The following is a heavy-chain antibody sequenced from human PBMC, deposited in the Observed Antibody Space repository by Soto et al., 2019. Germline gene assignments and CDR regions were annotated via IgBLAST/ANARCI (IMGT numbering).Heavy chain of an antibody. CDR2: INAGNGNT. Sequence: QVQLVQSGAEVKKPGASVKVSCKASGYTFTSYAMDWVRQAPGQRLEWMGWINAGNGNTKYSQKFQGRVTITRDTSESTAYMELSSLRSEDTAVYYCARDMGFGLSDYWGQGTLVTVSS. CDR3: ARDMGFGLSDY. V-gene: IGHV1-3*01. D-gene: IGHD3-10*01. J-gene: IGHJ4*02. CDR1: GYTFTSYA.